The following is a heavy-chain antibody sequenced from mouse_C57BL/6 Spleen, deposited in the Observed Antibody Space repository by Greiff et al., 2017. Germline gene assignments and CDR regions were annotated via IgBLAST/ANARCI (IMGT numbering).Heavy chain of an antibody. CDR1: GYTFTSYW. J-gene: IGHJ3*01. V-gene: IGHV1-52*01. Sequence: QVQLKQPGAELVRPGSSVKLSCKASGYTFTSYWMHWVKQRPIQGLEWIGNIDPSDSETHYNQKFKDKATLTVDKSSSTAYMQLSSLTSEDSAVYYCARSGVGRAWFAYWGQGTLVTVSA. CDR3: ARSGVGRAWFAY. D-gene: IGHD4-1*01. CDR2: IDPSDSET.